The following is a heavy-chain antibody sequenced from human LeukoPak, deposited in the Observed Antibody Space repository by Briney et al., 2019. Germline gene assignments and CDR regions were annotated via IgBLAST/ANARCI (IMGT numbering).Heavy chain of an antibody. V-gene: IGHV1-3*01. D-gene: IGHD4/OR15-4a*01. CDR1: GYTFTTYA. CDR3: ASAVLAGGYGMDV. Sequence: ASVKVSCKASGYTFTTYAMHWVRQAPGQRLEWMGWINAGNGDTKYSQKFQGRVTITRDTSASTAYMELSSLRSEDTAVFYCASAVLAGGYGMDVWGQGTTVTVSS. CDR2: INAGNGDT. J-gene: IGHJ6*02.